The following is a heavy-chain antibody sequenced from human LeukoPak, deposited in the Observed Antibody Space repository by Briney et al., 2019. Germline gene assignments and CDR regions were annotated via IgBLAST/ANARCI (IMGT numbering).Heavy chain of an antibody. CDR1: GFTFSSYG. Sequence: PGGSLRLSRAASGFTFSSYGMNWVRQAPGKGLEWVSYIGTSSNTIYYADSVKGRFTISRDNAKNSLYLQMNSLRDEDTAVYYCARDPRLLAVAGTVDYWGQGTLVTVSS. CDR2: IGTSSNTI. J-gene: IGHJ4*02. CDR3: ARDPRLLAVAGTVDY. V-gene: IGHV3-48*02. D-gene: IGHD6-19*01.